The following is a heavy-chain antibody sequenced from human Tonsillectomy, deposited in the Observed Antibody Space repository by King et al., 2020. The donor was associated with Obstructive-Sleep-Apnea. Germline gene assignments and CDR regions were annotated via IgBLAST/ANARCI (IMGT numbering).Heavy chain of an antibody. V-gene: IGHV3-9*01. CDR2: ISWDSGSI. J-gene: IGHJ4*02. CDR1: GFTFDDYA. CDR3: AKGKRGSTSWYFDY. Sequence: VQLVESGGGLVQPGRSLRLSCEASGFTFDDYAMHWVRQAPGKSLEWVSAISWDSGSIGYADSVKGRFTISRDNAKNSLYLQMNGLRAEDTALYYCAKGKRGSTSWYFDYWGQGTLVTVSS. D-gene: IGHD2-2*01.